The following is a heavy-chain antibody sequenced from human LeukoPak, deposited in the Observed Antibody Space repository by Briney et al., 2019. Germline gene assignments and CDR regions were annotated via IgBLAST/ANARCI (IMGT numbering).Heavy chain of an antibody. V-gene: IGHV1-3*01. D-gene: IGHD5-12*01. Sequence: ASVKVSCKASGYTFTSYAMHWVRQAPGQRLEWMGWINAGNGNTKYSQKFQGRVTITRDTSASTAYMELSSLRSEDTAVYFCARQVDENGYDLADYWGQGTLVTVSS. J-gene: IGHJ4*02. CDR2: INAGNGNT. CDR3: ARQVDENGYDLADY. CDR1: GYTFTSYA.